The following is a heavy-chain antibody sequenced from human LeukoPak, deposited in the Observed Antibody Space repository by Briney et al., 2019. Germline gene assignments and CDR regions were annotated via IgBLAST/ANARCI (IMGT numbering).Heavy chain of an antibody. V-gene: IGHV3-23*01. D-gene: IGHD3-22*01. CDR1: GFTFSSYA. CDR2: ISGSGGST. Sequence: GGSLRLSCAASGFTFSSYAMSWVRQAPGKGLEWVSAISGSGGSTYYADSVKGRFTISRDNCKNTLYLQMNSLRAEDTAVYYCARAEYYYDSSGYYYWGQGTLVTVSS. CDR3: ARAEYYYDSSGYYY. J-gene: IGHJ4*02.